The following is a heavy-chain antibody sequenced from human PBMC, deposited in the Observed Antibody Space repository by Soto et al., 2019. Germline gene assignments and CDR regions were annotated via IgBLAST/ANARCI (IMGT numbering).Heavy chain of an antibody. Sequence: PSETLSLTCTVSGGSISSGGYYWSWIRQHPGKGLEWIGYIYYSGSTYYNPSLKSRVTISVDTSKNQFSLKLSSVTAADTALYYCARDISPGPGLGLWGQGTLVTVSS. D-gene: IGHD3-9*01. V-gene: IGHV4-31*03. J-gene: IGHJ4*02. CDR2: IYYSGST. CDR1: GGSISSGGYY. CDR3: ARDISPGPGLGL.